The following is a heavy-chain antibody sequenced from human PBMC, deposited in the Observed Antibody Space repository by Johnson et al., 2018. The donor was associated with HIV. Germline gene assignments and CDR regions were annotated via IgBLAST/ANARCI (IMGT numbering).Heavy chain of an antibody. J-gene: IGHJ3*02. Sequence: QVQLVESGGGVVQPGRSLRLSCAASGFTFSSYAMHWVRQAPGKGLEWVAVISYDANNKYYADSVKGRFTISRDNSKNTLYLQINSLRAEETAVYYCARAGSSSDDAFDIWGQGTMVTVSS. CDR1: GFTFSSYA. V-gene: IGHV3-30*14. CDR3: ARAGSSSDDAFDI. D-gene: IGHD6-6*01. CDR2: ISYDANNK.